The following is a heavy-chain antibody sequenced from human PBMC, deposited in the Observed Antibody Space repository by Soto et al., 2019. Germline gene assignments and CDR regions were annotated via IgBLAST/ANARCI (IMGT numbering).Heavy chain of an antibody. J-gene: IGHJ6*03. Sequence: SETLSLTCTVSGGSISSGGYYWSWIRQHPGKGLEWIGYIYYSGSTYYNPSLKSRVTISVDTSKNQFSLHLNSVTPEDTAVYYCARDGWDSTYYYYYYMDVWGKGTTVTVSS. CDR1: GGSISSGGYY. CDR2: IYYSGST. CDR3: ARDGWDSTYYYYYYMDV. D-gene: IGHD6-19*01. V-gene: IGHV4-31*03.